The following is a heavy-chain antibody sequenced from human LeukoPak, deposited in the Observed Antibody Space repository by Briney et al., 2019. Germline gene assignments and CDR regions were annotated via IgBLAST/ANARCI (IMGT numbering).Heavy chain of an antibody. CDR3: ARASYSYDINGWVPFDY. V-gene: IGHV4-4*07. J-gene: IGHJ4*02. CDR1: GGSISSYY. CDR2: IYTSGST. D-gene: IGHD3-22*01. Sequence: SQTLSLTCTVSGGSISSYYWSWIRQPAGKGLEWIGRIYTSGSTNYNPSLKSRVTISGDTSKNQFSLRLSSVTAADTAVYYCARASYSYDINGWVPFDYWGQGTLVTVSS.